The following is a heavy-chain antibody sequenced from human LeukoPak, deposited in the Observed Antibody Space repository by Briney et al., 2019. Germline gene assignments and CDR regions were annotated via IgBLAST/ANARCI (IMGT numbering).Heavy chain of an antibody. CDR3: ARGNQTYPKAYCGGDCYSGAFDI. CDR2: INPSGGST. J-gene: IGHJ3*02. Sequence: GASVKVSCKASRYTFTSYYMHWVRQAPGQGLEWMGIINPSGGSTSYAQKFQGRVTMTRDTSTSTVYMELSSLRSEDTAVYYCARGNQTYPKAYCGGDCYSGAFDIWGQGTMVTVSP. V-gene: IGHV1-46*01. CDR1: RYTFTSYY. D-gene: IGHD2-21*02.